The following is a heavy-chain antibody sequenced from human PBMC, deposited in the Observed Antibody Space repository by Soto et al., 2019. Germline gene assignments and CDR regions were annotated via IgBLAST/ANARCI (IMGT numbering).Heavy chain of an antibody. CDR2: ISGYKAKT. CDR3: ARGGRLDVYNWGDY. D-gene: IGHD3-16*01. V-gene: IGHV1-18*01. J-gene: IGHJ4*02. CDR1: GYNFTNYG. Sequence: QVQLVQSGAEVKKPGASVKVSCKASGYNFTNYGVTWVRQAPGQGLEWMGWISGYKAKTDSAANFRGRLTMATDTSTSTAYMELRSLRSDDTALYYCARGGRLDVYNWGDYWGQGTLVTVSS.